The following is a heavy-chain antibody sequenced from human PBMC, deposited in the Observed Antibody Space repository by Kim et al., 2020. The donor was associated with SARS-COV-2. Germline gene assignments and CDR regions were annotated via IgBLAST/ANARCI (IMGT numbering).Heavy chain of an antibody. D-gene: IGHD3-10*01. Sequence: SVKVSCKASGGTFSSYAISWVRQAPGQGLEWMGGIIPIFGTANYAQKFQGRVTITADESTSTAYMELSSLRSEDTAVYYCARGGTLWFGELKGFDYWGQGTLVTVSS. J-gene: IGHJ4*02. CDR3: ARGGTLWFGELKGFDY. CDR1: GGTFSSYA. V-gene: IGHV1-69*13. CDR2: IIPIFGTA.